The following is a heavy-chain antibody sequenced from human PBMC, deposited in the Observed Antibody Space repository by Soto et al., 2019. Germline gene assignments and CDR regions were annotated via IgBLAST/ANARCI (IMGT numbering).Heavy chain of an antibody. CDR2: IYHSGMT. Sequence: QVQLQESGPGLVKPSQTLSLTCTVSGGSISTGGYYWSWIRQHQGRGLEWIGYIYHSGMTFSNPSLQSRVAISIDTSKNKFSLKLSSVTAADTAVYDCATVRWELHDAFDIWGQGTMVSVSS. D-gene: IGHD1-26*01. CDR3: ATVRWELHDAFDI. CDR1: GGSISTGGYY. J-gene: IGHJ3*02. V-gene: IGHV4-31*03.